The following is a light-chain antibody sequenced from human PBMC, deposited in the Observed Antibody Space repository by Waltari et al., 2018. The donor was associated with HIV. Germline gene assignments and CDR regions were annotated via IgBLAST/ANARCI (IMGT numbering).Light chain of an antibody. CDR1: QSVSSN. J-gene: IGKJ1*01. CDR2: GAS. V-gene: IGKV3-15*01. CDR3: QQYNNWPRT. Sequence: EIVMTKSPATLSESHGERATLSCSASQSVSSNLAWYQQKPGQAPRLLIYGASTRATGIPARFSRSGSGTSFTLTISSVQSEDFVVYCCQQYNNWPRTFGQGTKVEIK.